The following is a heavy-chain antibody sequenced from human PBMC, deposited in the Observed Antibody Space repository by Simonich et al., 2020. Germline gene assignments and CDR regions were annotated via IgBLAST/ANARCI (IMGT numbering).Heavy chain of an antibody. D-gene: IGHD3-9*01. V-gene: IGHV3-7*01. CDR1: GFTFSSYW. Sequence: EVQLVESGGGLVQPGGSLRLSFAASGFTFSSYWMSWVRQAPGRGLEWVANKKQDGSEKYYVDSVKGRFTISRDNAKNSLYLQMNSLRAEDTAVYYCACLGTGDAFDIWGQGTMVTVSS. CDR2: KKQDGSEK. CDR3: ACLGTGDAFDI. J-gene: IGHJ3*02.